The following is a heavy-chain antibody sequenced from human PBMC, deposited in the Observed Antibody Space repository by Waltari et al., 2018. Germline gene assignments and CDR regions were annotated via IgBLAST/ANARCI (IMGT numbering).Heavy chain of an antibody. J-gene: IGHJ6*02. CDR1: GGTFSSYA. CDR2: ISPIFGTA. Sequence: QVQLVQSGAEVKKPGSSVKVSCKASGGTFSSYAISWVRQAPGQGLEWMGGISPIFGTANYAQKFQGRVTITTDESTSTAYMELSSLRSEDTAVYYCAGLLEPAYGMDVWGQGTTVTVSS. D-gene: IGHD1-1*01. V-gene: IGHV1-69*05. CDR3: AGLLEPAYGMDV.